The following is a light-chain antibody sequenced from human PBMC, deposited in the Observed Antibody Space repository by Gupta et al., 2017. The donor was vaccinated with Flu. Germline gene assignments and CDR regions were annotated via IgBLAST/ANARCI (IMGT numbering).Light chain of an antibody. V-gene: IGKV1-39*01. CDR1: QNIVSY. Sequence: DIQMTQSPSSLSASVGDRVTITCRASQNIVSYLNWYQQKPGRTPKLLISGASSLQSGVPSRFSGDGSETDFTLTISSLQPEDFATYYCQQSDNHPITFGGGTXVEI. CDR2: GAS. J-gene: IGKJ4*01. CDR3: QQSDNHPIT.